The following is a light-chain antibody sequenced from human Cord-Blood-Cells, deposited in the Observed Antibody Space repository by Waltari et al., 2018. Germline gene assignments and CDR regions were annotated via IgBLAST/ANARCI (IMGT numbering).Light chain of an antibody. Sequence: IVLTQSPAPLSLSPGERATLPCRASQSVSSYLAWYQQKPGQAPRLLIYDASNRATGIPARFSGSGSGTDVTLTISSLEPEDFAVYYCQQRSNWPPITFGQGTRLVIK. CDR1: QSVSSY. V-gene: IGKV3-11*01. J-gene: IGKJ5*01. CDR2: DAS. CDR3: QQRSNWPPIT.